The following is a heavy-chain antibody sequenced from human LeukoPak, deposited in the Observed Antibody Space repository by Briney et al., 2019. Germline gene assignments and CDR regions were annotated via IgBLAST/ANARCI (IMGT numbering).Heavy chain of an antibody. CDR3: ARDYSEQLVLSY. CDR2: IIPIFGTA. V-gene: IGHV1-69*06. Sequence: SVKVSCKASGGTFSSYAISWVRQAPGQGLEWMGGIIPIFGTANYAQKFQGRVTITADKSTSTAYMELSGLRSEDTAVYYCARDYSEQLVLSYWGQGTLVTVSS. J-gene: IGHJ4*02. D-gene: IGHD6-13*01. CDR1: GGTFSSYA.